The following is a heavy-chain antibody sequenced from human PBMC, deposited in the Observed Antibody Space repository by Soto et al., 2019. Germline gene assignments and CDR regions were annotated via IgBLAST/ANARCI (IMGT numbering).Heavy chain of an antibody. J-gene: IGHJ4*02. CDR2: IYYSGST. V-gene: IGHV4-31*03. CDR1: GGSISSGGYY. CDR3: SLGRQLWFDY. Sequence: SETLSLTCTVSGGSISSGGYYWSWIRQHPGKGLEWIGYIYYSGSTYYNPSLKSRVTISVDTSKNQFSLKLSSVTAADTAVYYCSLGRQLWFDYWGQGTLVTAPQ. D-gene: IGHD5-18*01.